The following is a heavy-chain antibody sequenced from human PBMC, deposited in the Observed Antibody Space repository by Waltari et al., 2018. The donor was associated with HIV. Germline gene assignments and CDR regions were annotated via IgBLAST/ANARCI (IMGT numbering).Heavy chain of an antibody. CDR1: GFTVSNNY. V-gene: IGHV3-53*01. Sequence: EMQLVESGGGLIQPGGSLRLSCAASGFTVSNNYMNWVSQAPGKGLGWVSVIYSGGSTYYADSVQGRFTLSRDNSKNTLYLQMNSLRAEDTAVYYCARDPPYYGSGKYGMDVWGQGTTVTVSS. D-gene: IGHD3-10*01. CDR2: IYSGGST. CDR3: ARDPPYYGSGKYGMDV. J-gene: IGHJ6*02.